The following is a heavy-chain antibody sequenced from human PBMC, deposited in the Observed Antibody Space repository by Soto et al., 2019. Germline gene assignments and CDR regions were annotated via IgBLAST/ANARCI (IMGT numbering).Heavy chain of an antibody. CDR3: ARDFSPAGYFDY. V-gene: IGHV1-69*13. CDR2: IIPIFGTV. Sequence: ASVKVSCKASGGTFSNSAVIWVRQAPGQGLEWMGGIIPIFGTVNYAQNFQGRVTITADESTSTAFMELSSLRSDDTAVYFCARDFSPAGYFDYWGQGTLVTVSS. CDR1: GGTFSNSA. J-gene: IGHJ4*02.